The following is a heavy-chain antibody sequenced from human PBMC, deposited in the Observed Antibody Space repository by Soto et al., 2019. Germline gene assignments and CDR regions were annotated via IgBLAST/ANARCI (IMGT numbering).Heavy chain of an antibody. D-gene: IGHD3-10*01. V-gene: IGHV4-31*03. Sequence: SETLSLTCTVSGGSISSGGYYWSWIRQHPGKGLEWIGYIYYSGSTYYNPPLKSRVTISVDTSKNQFSLKLSSVTAADTAVYHCARGLYGSGSYLDYWGQGTLVTVSS. CDR3: ARGLYGSGSYLDY. J-gene: IGHJ4*02. CDR1: GGSISSGGYY. CDR2: IYYSGST.